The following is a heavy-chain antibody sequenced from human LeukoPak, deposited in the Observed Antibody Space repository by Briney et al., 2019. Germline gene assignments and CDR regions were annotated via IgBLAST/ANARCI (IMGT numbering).Heavy chain of an antibody. CDR1: GGSISSYY. D-gene: IGHD3-10*01. V-gene: IGHV4-59*01. J-gene: IGHJ5*02. CDR2: IYYSGST. CDR3: ARSELLWFGELSFDP. Sequence: SETESLTCTVSGGSISSYYWSWVRQPPGKGLEWIGYIYYSGSTNYNPSLKSRVTISVDTSKNQFSLKLSSVTAADTAVYYCARSELLWFGELSFDPWGQGTLVTVSS.